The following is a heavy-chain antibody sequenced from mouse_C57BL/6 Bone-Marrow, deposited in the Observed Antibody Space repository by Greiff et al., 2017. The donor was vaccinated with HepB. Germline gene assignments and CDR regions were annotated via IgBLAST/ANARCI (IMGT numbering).Heavy chain of an antibody. V-gene: IGHV1-55*01. J-gene: IGHJ4*01. Sequence: QVQLKQPGAELVKPGASVKMSCKASGYTFTSYWITWVKQRPGQGLEWIGDIYPGSGSTNYNEKFKSKATLTVDTSSSTAYMQLSSLTSEDSAVYYCARYPYYGSHYYAMDYWGQGTSVTVSS. CDR3: ARYPYYGSHYYAMDY. D-gene: IGHD1-1*01. CDR1: GYTFTSYW. CDR2: IYPGSGST.